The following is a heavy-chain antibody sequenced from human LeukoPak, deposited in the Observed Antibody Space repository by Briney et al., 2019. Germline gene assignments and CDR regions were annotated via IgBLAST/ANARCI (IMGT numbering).Heavy chain of an antibody. CDR2: INEDGSIT. Sequence: GGSLRLSCAASGFTYSNSLMHWVRQGPGKGLVWVSRINEDGSITSYADSVKGRFTISRDNAKNTLYLQMNRLRAEDTAVYYCTRGPSGWFASDFWGQGTLVTVSS. CDR3: TRGPSGWFASDF. V-gene: IGHV3-74*01. J-gene: IGHJ4*02. CDR1: GFTYSNSL. D-gene: IGHD6-19*01.